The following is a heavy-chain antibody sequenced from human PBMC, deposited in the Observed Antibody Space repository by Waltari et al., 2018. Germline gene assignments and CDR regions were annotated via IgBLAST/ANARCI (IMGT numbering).Heavy chain of an antibody. D-gene: IGHD1-26*01. J-gene: IGHJ3*02. CDR2: IFSGVTT. CDR1: GLALRTSF. CDR3: ARVARGTLYDAFDI. Sequence: EVQLMESGGGLVQPGGSLRLSCVASGLALRTSFMSWVRQAPGKGLEWVSAIFSGVTTYYTDSVKGRFSTSRDNSKNTLFLQMNSLRAEDTAVYYCARVARGTLYDAFDIWGQGTMVTVSS. V-gene: IGHV3-66*01.